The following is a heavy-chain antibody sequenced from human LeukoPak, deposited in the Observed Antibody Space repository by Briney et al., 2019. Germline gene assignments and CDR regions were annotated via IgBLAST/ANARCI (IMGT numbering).Heavy chain of an antibody. CDR2: INHSGST. CDR1: GGSFSGYY. J-gene: IGHJ4*02. Sequence: PSETLSLTCAVYGGSFSGYYWSWIRQPPGKGLEWIGEINHSGSTNYNPSLKSRVTISVDTSKNQFSLKLSSVTAADTAVYYCAGLGGSYLYYFDYWGQGTLVTVSP. CDR3: AGLGGSYLYYFDY. V-gene: IGHV4-34*01. D-gene: IGHD1-26*01.